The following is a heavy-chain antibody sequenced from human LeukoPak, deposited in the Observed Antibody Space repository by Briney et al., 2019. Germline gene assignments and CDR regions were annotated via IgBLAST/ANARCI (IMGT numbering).Heavy chain of an antibody. D-gene: IGHD3-10*01. Sequence: SETLSLTCTMSGGSFSSGSSPWGWIRQPPGKGLEWIGSFYSPGTTYYNPSLRSRVTISVDTSKNYLSLKLDSVTAADTAVYFCARQFMVRGVIITRTFGYWGQGTLVTVSS. CDR1: GGSFSSGSSP. CDR3: ARQFMVRGVIITRTFGY. V-gene: IGHV4-39*01. J-gene: IGHJ4*02. CDR2: FYSPGTT.